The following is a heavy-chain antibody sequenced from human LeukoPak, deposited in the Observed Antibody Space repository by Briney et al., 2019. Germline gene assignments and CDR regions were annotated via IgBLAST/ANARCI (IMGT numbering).Heavy chain of an antibody. D-gene: IGHD3-3*01. CDR3: ARSPGSSVPHSYDFHDY. J-gene: IGHJ4*02. V-gene: IGHV1-46*03. Sequence: ASVKVSCKASGYTFTSYYMHWVRQAPGQGLEWIGIINPSGGSTSYAKKFQGRVTMTRDTSTSTVYMELSSLRSEDTAVYYCARSPGSSVPHSYDFHDYWGQGTLVTVSS. CDR1: GYTFTSYY. CDR2: INPSGGST.